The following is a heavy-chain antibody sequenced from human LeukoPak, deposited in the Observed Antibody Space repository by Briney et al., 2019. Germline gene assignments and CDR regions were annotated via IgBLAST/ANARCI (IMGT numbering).Heavy chain of an antibody. D-gene: IGHD3-22*01. V-gene: IGHV3-23*01. CDR2: ISGSGGST. CDR1: GFTFSSYA. Sequence: GGSLRLSCAASGFTFSSYAMSWVRQAPGKGLEWVSAISGSGGSTYYADSVKGRFTISRDNSKNTLYLQINSLRAEDTAVYYCAKARDSSGYYSPPGYWGQGTLVTVSS. J-gene: IGHJ4*02. CDR3: AKARDSSGYYSPPGY.